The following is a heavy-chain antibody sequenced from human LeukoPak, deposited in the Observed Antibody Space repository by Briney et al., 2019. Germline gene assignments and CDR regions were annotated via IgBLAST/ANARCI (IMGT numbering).Heavy chain of an antibody. CDR1: GFTTRNNY. CDR2: IYSSGSA. D-gene: IGHD3-22*01. Sequence: GGSLRLSCAASGFTTRNNYMSWVRQAPGKGLEWVSIIYSSGSAYYVDSVKGRFTISRDTPKNMVFLQMNSLRAEDTAVYYCASSGSYSDFDYWGQGTLVTVSS. J-gene: IGHJ4*02. CDR3: ASSGSYSDFDY. V-gene: IGHV3-53*01.